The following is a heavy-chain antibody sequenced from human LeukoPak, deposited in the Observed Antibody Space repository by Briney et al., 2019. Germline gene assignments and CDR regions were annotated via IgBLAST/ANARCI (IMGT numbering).Heavy chain of an antibody. CDR3: ARVGSMGYSSGWYDY. CDR1: GFTFSIYA. CDR2: ISYDGSNK. Sequence: GGSLRLSCAASGFTFSIYAMHWVRQAPGKGLEWVVVISYDGSNKYYADSVKGRFTISRDNSKNTLYLQMNSLRAEDTAVYYCARVGSMGYSSGWYDYWGQGTLVTVSS. V-gene: IGHV3-30-3*01. D-gene: IGHD6-19*01. J-gene: IGHJ4*02.